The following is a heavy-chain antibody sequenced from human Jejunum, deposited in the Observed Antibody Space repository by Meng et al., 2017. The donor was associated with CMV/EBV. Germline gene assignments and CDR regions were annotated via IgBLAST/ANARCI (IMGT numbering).Heavy chain of an antibody. D-gene: IGHD1-26*01. CDR1: GYSFPDYY. Sequence: KASGYSFPDYYVHWVRQGPGQGFEWMGWINTNSGSTNHVQKIQGRVTMTRDTSTDTVFMELGGLKSDDTAVYYCVRAVGGFDAFDIWGQGTVVTVSS. J-gene: IGHJ3*02. CDR3: VRAVGGFDAFDI. CDR2: INTNSGST. V-gene: IGHV1-2*02.